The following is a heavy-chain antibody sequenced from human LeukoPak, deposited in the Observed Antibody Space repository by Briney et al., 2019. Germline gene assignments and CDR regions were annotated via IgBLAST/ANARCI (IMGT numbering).Heavy chain of an antibody. V-gene: IGHV3-33*06. CDR2: IWYDGSDK. Sequence: GGSLRLSCAASGFTFSSHGIHWVRQAPGKGLEWVAVIWYDGSDKDYADSVKGRFTISRDNYKNTLYLQMNSLRVEDTAVYYCAKDLCGGDCLPFDYGGQGTLVTVSS. CDR3: AKDLCGGDCLPFDY. D-gene: IGHD2-21*02. CDR1: GFTFSSHG. J-gene: IGHJ4*02.